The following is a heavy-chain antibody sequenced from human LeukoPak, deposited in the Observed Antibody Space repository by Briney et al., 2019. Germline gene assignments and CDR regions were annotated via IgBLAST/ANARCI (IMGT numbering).Heavy chain of an antibody. J-gene: IGHJ4*02. CDR1: GCSFSSHY. D-gene: IGHD3-22*01. CDR3: ARGDSSGFDY. V-gene: IGHV4-59*11. CDR2: IYHSGST. Sequence: SESLSLTCTVSGCSFSSHYWSWIRQPPGKGLEWVGYIYHSGSTKYNPYLKSRVTMSVDTSKNQFSMKLSSVTAADTAVYYCARGDSSGFDYWGQGTLVTVSS.